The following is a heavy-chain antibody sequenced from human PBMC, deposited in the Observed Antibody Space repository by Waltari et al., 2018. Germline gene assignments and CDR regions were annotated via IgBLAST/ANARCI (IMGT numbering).Heavy chain of an antibody. D-gene: IGHD3-22*01. V-gene: IGHV1-18*01. CDR1: GYTFSNYG. J-gene: IGHJ4*02. CDR3: ARVFDSSQYYYGSDY. Sequence: QVQLVQSGTEVKKPGASVKVSCKASGYTFSNYGVSWVRQAPGQGLEWVGRIAAYQGKTHPGPKLQGRVTMNTDTSPTTAYLELRSLTSDDTAVYYCARVFDSSQYYYGSDYWGQGTLVTVSS. CDR2: IAAYQGKT.